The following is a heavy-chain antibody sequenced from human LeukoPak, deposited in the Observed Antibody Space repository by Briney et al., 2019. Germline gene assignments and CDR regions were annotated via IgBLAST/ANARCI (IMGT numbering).Heavy chain of an antibody. CDR1: GFTFSSYA. Sequence: GGSPRLSCAASGFTFSSYAMSWVSQAPGKGLEWVSAISGSGGSTYYADSVKGRFTISRDNSKNTLYLQMNSLRAEDTAVYYCAKDAYYGDSYFDYWGQGTLVTVSS. J-gene: IGHJ4*02. CDR3: AKDAYYGDSYFDY. V-gene: IGHV3-23*01. D-gene: IGHD4-17*01. CDR2: ISGSGGST.